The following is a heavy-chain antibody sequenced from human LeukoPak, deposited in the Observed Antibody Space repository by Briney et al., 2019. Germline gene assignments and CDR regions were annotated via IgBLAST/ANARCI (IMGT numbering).Heavy chain of an antibody. D-gene: IGHD3-22*01. Sequence: PGGSLRLSCAASGFTFSSNYMSWVRQAPGKGLEWVSVIYSGGSTYYADSVKGRFTISRDNSKNTLYLQMNSLRAEDTAVYYCARDRRDSSGYQGYYMDVWGKGTTVTVSS. CDR1: GFTFSSNY. V-gene: IGHV3-66*02. J-gene: IGHJ6*03. CDR2: IYSGGST. CDR3: ARDRRDSSGYQGYYMDV.